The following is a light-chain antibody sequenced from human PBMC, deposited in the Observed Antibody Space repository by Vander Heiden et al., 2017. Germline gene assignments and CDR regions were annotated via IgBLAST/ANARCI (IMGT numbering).Light chain of an antibody. CDR2: SNN. CDR1: SSNIGSNT. J-gene: IGLJ2*01. CDR3: AAWDDSLNGVV. V-gene: IGLV1-44*01. Sequence: QSVLTQPPSASGTPGQRVTISCSGSSSNIGSNTVNWYQQLPGTAPKLLIYSNNQRPSGVPDRFSGSKSGTSASLEISGLQSEDEADDYCAAWDDSLNGVVFGGGTKMTVL.